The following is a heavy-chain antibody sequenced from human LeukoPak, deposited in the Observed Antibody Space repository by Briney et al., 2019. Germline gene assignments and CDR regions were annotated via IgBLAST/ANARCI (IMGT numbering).Heavy chain of an antibody. V-gene: IGHV3-11*04. J-gene: IGHJ3*02. Sequence: GGSLRLSCAVSGFTVSTNYMTWVRQAPGRGLEWVSYISDSDNTIYYADSVKGRFTISRDNAKSSLYLQMNSLRAEDTALYYCARDRGTRGWYYDAFDIWGQGTMVTVSS. CDR3: ARDRGTRGWYYDAFDI. CDR1: GFTVSTNY. D-gene: IGHD6-19*01. CDR2: ISDSDNTI.